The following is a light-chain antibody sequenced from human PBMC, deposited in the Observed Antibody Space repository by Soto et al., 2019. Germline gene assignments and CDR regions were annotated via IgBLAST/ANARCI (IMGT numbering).Light chain of an antibody. Sequence: EIVLTQSPGTLSLSPGERVTLSCRASHSVPTNYLPWYQQKPGQSPRLLSSYPSSRAAGIPARFSASGTGTDFTLTISDVQPEDFAVYYCHQRQSWPRTFGQGTKVDIK. J-gene: IGKJ1*01. V-gene: IGKV3-11*01. CDR2: YPS. CDR1: HSVPTNY. CDR3: HQRQSWPRT.